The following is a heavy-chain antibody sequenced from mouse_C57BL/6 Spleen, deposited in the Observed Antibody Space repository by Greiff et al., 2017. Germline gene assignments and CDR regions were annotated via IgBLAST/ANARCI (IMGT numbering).Heavy chain of an antibody. Sequence: EVKVVESGGGLVKPGGSLKLSCAASGFTFSDYGMHWVRQAPEKGLEWVAYISSGSSTIYYADTVKGRFTISRDNAKNTLFLQMTSLRSEDTAMYYCARQKRFYAMDYWGQGTSVTVSS. CDR1: GFTFSDYG. J-gene: IGHJ4*01. CDR2: ISSGSSTI. CDR3: ARQKRFYAMDY. V-gene: IGHV5-17*01.